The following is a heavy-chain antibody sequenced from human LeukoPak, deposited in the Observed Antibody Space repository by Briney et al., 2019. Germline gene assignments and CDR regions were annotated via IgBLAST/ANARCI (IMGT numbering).Heavy chain of an antibody. J-gene: IGHJ4*02. Sequence: PGGSLRLSCAASGFTFSSYDMHWVRQATGKGLEWVSSISDSSSYKYYADSVKGRFTISRDNAKNSLYLQMNSLRAEDTAVYYCARAGQQLVHDYWGQGTLVTVSS. D-gene: IGHD6-13*01. V-gene: IGHV3-21*01. CDR3: ARAGQQLVHDY. CDR1: GFTFSSYD. CDR2: ISDSSSYK.